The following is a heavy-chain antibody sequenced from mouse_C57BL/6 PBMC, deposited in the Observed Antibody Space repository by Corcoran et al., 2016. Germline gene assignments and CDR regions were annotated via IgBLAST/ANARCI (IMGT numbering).Heavy chain of an antibody. CDR3: ARLSTTVVATD. CDR1: GYSFTSYY. Sequence: QVQLQQSGPELVKPGASVKISCKASGYSFTSYYIHWVKQRPGQGLEWIGWIYPGSGNTKYNEKFKGKATLTADTSSSTAYMQLSSLTSEDSAVYYCARLSTTVVATDWCQGTTLTVSS. CDR2: IYPGSGNT. J-gene: IGHJ2*01. D-gene: IGHD1-1*01. V-gene: IGHV1-66*01.